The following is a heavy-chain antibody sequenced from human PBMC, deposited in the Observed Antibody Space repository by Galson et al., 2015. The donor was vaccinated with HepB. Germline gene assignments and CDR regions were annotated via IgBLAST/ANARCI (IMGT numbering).Heavy chain of an antibody. CDR1: GFTFSSYE. D-gene: IGHD3-9*01. CDR3: AGYYYDTRNFDFRVY. Sequence: SLRLSCAASGFTFSSYEMNWVRQAPGKGLEWVSYISSSGSTIFYTDSVRGRFTISRDNSKNTVYLEMNSLRVEDTAVYYCAGYYYDTRNFDFRVYWGRGTLVSVSS. CDR2: ISSSGSTI. J-gene: IGHJ4*02. V-gene: IGHV3-48*03.